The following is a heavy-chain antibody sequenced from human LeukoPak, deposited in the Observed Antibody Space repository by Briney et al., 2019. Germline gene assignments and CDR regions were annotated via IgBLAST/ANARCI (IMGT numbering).Heavy chain of an antibody. CDR1: GFAFSSYA. V-gene: IGHV3-23*01. D-gene: IGHD2-2*01. Sequence: GGSLRLSCAASGFAFSSYAMRWVRQAPGKGREGVSAISGSGDSTYYADSVKGWFTISRDNSKNTLYLQMNSLRAEDTAVYYCANFGCSSTSCLDYWGQGTLVTVSS. J-gene: IGHJ4*02. CDR2: ISGSGDST. CDR3: ANFGCSSTSCLDY.